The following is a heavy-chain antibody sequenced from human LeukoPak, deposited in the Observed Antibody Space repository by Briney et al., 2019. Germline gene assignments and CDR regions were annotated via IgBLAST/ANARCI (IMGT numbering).Heavy chain of an antibody. V-gene: IGHV1-2*06. CDR2: INPNSGGT. Sequence: ASVKVSCKASGYTCTGYYMHWVRQAPGQGLEWMGRINPNSGGTNYAQKFQGRVTMTRDTSISTAYMELSRLRSDDTAVYYCARVKDDYVWGSYSYWGQGTLVTVSS. J-gene: IGHJ4*02. CDR3: ARVKDDYVWGSYSY. D-gene: IGHD3-16*01. CDR1: GYTCTGYY.